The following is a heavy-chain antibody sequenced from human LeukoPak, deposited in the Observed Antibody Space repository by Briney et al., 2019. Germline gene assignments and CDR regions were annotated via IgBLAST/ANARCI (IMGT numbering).Heavy chain of an antibody. Sequence: PGGSLRLSCAASGFTFSSYSMNWVRQASGKGLEWVGRIRRTANGYATAYAASVKGRFTISRDDSKNTAYLQMDSLKTEDTAVYYCTGNYYGSGSYADFDYWGQGTLVTVSS. CDR1: GFTFSSYS. V-gene: IGHV3-73*01. J-gene: IGHJ4*02. CDR3: TGNYYGSGSYADFDY. CDR2: IRRTANGYAT. D-gene: IGHD3-10*01.